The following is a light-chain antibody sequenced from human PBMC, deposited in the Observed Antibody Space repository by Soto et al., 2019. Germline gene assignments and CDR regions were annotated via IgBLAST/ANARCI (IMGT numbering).Light chain of an antibody. J-gene: IGLJ2*01. CDR1: SSDVGNYNL. CDR3: CSATSRRTAVV. Sequence: QSALTQPASVSGSPGQSITISCTGTSSDVGNYNLVSWYQHHPGTAPKLMVYEVTKRPSGVSSRFSGSKSGNTASLTISGLLAEDEADYYCCSATSRRTAVVFGGGTKLTVL. CDR2: EVT. V-gene: IGLV2-23*02.